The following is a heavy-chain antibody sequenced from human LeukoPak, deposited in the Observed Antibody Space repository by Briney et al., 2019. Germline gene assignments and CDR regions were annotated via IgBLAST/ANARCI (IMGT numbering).Heavy chain of an antibody. CDR3: ARDLNIAVAD. CDR2: IFHSGNT. V-gene: IGHV4-38-2*02. D-gene: IGHD6-19*01. J-gene: IGHJ4*02. CDR1: GGSISSYY. Sequence: PSETLSLTCTVSGGSISSYYWGWIRQPPGKGLEWIASIFHSGNTYYNPSLQSRVTISVDTSKNQFSLKLSSVTAADTAVYYCARDLNIAVADWGQGTLVTVSS.